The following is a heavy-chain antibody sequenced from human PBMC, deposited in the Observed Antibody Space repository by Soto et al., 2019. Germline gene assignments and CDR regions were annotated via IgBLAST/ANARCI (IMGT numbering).Heavy chain of an antibody. CDR2: ISYDGSNK. J-gene: IGHJ6*04. D-gene: IGHD6-13*01. V-gene: IGHV3-30*18. CDR3: AKDLGIAAAGTSSPSDV. Sequence: GSLRLSCAASGFTFSSYGMHWVRQAPGKGLEWVAVISYDGSNKYYADSVKGRFTISRDNSKNTLYLQMNSLRAEDTAVYYCAKDLGIAAAGTSSPSDVWGKGTTVTVSS. CDR1: GFTFSSYG.